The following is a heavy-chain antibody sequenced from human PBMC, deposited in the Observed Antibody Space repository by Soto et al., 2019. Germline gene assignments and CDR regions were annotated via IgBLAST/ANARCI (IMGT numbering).Heavy chain of an antibody. CDR1: GGSISSSSYY. CDR3: ARRWYDWYLDL. D-gene: IGHD2-15*01. J-gene: IGHJ2*01. CDR2: SYYSGTT. V-gene: IGHV4-39*01. Sequence: QLQLQESGPGLVKPSETLSLTCTVSGGSISSSSYYWGWIRQPPGKGLEWIGSSYYSGTTYYHPSLKCGVSISVDASKNQFSLKLRSVTAADTAVYYCARRWYDWYLDLWGRGSLVTVSS.